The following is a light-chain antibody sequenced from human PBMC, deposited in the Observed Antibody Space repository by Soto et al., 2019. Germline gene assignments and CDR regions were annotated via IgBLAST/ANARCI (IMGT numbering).Light chain of an antibody. CDR2: GAS. J-gene: IGKJ3*01. Sequence: EIVMTQSPATLSVSPGERATLSCRASQSVSSKLAWYQQKLGQAPRLLIHGASTRATGIPARFSGSGSGTEFTLTISSLQSEDFALYYCQQYYKWPPFTFGPGTKVDIK. CDR3: QQYYKWPPFT. V-gene: IGKV3-15*01. CDR1: QSVSSK.